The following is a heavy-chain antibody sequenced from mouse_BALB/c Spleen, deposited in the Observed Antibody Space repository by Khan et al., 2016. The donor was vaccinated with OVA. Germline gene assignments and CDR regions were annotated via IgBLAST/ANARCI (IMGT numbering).Heavy chain of an antibody. V-gene: IGHV1S136*01. Sequence: EVQLQESGPELVKPGASVKMSCKASGYTFSSYVMHWVKQKPGQGLEWIGYIYPYNDGAAYNEKFKGKAILTSDKSSSTAYMELSSLTSEDSAVYYCARVGYYGKGFAYWGQGTLVTVSA. CDR1: GYTFSSYV. D-gene: IGHD2-1*01. CDR2: IYPYNDGA. CDR3: ARVGYYGKGFAY. J-gene: IGHJ3*01.